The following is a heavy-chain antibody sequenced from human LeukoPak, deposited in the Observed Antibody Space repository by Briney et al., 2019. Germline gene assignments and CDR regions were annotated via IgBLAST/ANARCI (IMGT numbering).Heavy chain of an antibody. D-gene: IGHD5-24*01. CDR2: INPSGGST. J-gene: IGHJ5*02. CDR1: GYTFTSYY. Sequence: ASVKVSCKASGYTFTSYYMHWVRQAPGQGLEWMGIINPSGGSTSYAQKFQGRVTMTRDTSTSTVYMELSSLRSEDTAVYYCARDLAMATILAQGFDPWDQGTLVTVSS. V-gene: IGHV1-46*01. CDR3: ARDLAMATILAQGFDP.